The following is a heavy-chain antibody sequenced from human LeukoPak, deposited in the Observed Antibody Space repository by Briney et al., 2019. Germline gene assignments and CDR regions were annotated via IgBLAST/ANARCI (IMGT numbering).Heavy chain of an antibody. D-gene: IGHD6-6*01. J-gene: IGHJ5*02. CDR2: ISDSGGTT. CDR3: AKEKTSSFTWFDP. CDR1: GFTFSNYA. Sequence: PGGSLRLSCAASGFTFSNYAMIWVRQAPGKGLEWVSAISDSGGTTYSADSVKGRFTISRDNSKNTLYLQMNNLRVEDTAVYYCAKEKTSSFTWFDPWGQGTLVTVSS. V-gene: IGHV3-23*01.